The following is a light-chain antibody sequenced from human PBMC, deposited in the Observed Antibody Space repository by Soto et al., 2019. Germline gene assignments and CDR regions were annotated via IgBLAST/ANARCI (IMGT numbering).Light chain of an antibody. CDR2: GAS. J-gene: IGKJ5*01. CDR1: QSVSSRY. V-gene: IGKV3-20*01. CDR3: QQYGSSPPIT. Sequence: VLTQSPGTLSLSPGERATLSCRAIQSVSSRYLAWYQQTPGQAPRLLIDGASSRATGIPDRFSGSGSGKAFNLTSIIMEPEDFAVNYCQQYGSSPPITFGQGTRLAIK.